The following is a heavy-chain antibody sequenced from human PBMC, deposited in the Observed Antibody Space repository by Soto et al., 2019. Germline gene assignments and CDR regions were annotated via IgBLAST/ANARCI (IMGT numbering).Heavy chain of an antibody. CDR1: RGSVSSGSYY. CDR2: IYFSGSA. Sequence: SETLSLTCTVSRGSVSSGSYYWSWIRQPPGRGLEWIGNIYFSGSADYNPSLKSRVTISIDTSKNHFSLKLNSVTAADTAIYYCARVGSGYSRGYFDYWGQGTLVTVSS. J-gene: IGHJ4*02. CDR3: ARVGSGYSRGYFDY. D-gene: IGHD3-3*01. V-gene: IGHV4-61*03.